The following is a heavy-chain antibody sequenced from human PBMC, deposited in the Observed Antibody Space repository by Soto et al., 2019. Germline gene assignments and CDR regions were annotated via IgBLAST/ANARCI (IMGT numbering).Heavy chain of an antibody. CDR2: ICGSGDNT. J-gene: IGHJ4*01. Sequence: RGPLRLSCAAPGSTFSMDAMSGAGQAPGKGVEWGSDICGSGDNTYLPDTVKGRFTISRDNARNTPYLQMNSLSAEGTVVYYCADGGEWIFNFDYWGQGTLVTVSS. CDR1: GSTFSMDA. D-gene: IGHD3-3*01. V-gene: IGHV3-23*01. CDR3: ADGGEWIFNFDY.